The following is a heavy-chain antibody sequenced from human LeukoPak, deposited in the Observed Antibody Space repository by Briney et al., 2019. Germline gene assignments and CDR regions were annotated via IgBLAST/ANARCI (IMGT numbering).Heavy chain of an antibody. CDR3: HYYYDSSGYPTDFDY. Sequence: GGSLRLSCAASGFTFSNAWTSWVRQAPGKGLEWVGRIKSKTDGGTTDYAAPVKGRFTISRDDSKNTLYLQMNSLKTEDTAVYYCHYYYDSSGYPTDFDYWGQGTLVTVSS. J-gene: IGHJ4*02. D-gene: IGHD3-22*01. CDR1: GFTFSNAW. V-gene: IGHV3-15*01. CDR2: IKSKTDGGTT.